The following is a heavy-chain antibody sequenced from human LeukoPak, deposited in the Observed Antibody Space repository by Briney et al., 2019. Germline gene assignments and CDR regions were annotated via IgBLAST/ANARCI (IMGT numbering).Heavy chain of an antibody. CDR3: ARDSREDSSAWYGEFDF. V-gene: IGHV3-23*01. CDR2: ISGNGRST. D-gene: IGHD6-19*01. Sequence: PGGSLRLSCTASGFTFSSFAMSWVRQAPGKGLEWVSSISGNGRSTYYADSVKGRLTISRDNSKNTMYVQISTLRVDDTAVYYCARDSREDSSAWYGEFDFWGQGTVVTVSP. CDR1: GFTFSSFA. J-gene: IGHJ4*02.